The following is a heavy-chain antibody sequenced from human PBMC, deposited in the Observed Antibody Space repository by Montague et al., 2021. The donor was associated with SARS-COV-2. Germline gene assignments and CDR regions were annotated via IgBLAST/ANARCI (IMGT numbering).Heavy chain of an antibody. CDR1: GGSFSGYY. V-gene: IGHV4-34*01. Sequence: SETLSLTCAVYGGSFSGYYWSWIRQPPGKGLEWIGEINHSGSTNYNPSLKGRVTISVDTSKNQFSLKLSSVTAADTAVYYCARGRTVTTFYYYYGMDVWGQGTTVTVS. J-gene: IGHJ6*02. CDR2: INHSGST. D-gene: IGHD4-17*01. CDR3: ARGRTVTTFYYYYGMDV.